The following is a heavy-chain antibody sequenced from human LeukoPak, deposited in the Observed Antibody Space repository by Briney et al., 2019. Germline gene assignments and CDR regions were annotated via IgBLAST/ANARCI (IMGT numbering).Heavy chain of an antibody. D-gene: IGHD1-26*01. CDR3: AKWTEGGAFDS. V-gene: IGHV4-61*02. CDR2: IYTSGST. CDR1: GGSISSGSYY. J-gene: IGHJ3*01. Sequence: PSQTLSLTCTVSGGSISSGSYYWNWIRQPARKGLEWIGRIYTSGSTNYNPSLKSRVTISVDTSKNQFSLKLSSVTAADTAVYYCAKWTEGGAFDSWGQGTMLIVSS.